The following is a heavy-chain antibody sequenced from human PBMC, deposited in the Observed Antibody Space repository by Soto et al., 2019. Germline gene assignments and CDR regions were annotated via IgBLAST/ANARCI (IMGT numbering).Heavy chain of an antibody. CDR1: GYTFTSYD. CDR3: ARGPVLDPAMHYYYHGMDV. D-gene: IGHD2-2*01. J-gene: IGHJ6*02. V-gene: IGHV1-8*01. Sequence: QVQLVQSGAEVKKPGASVKVSCKASGYTFTSYDINWVRQATGQGLEWMGWMNPNSGNTGYAQKFQGRGTMTRNTAIITAYLELSRLISEDTAVYYCARGPVLDPAMHYYYHGMDVWGQGTTVTVSS. CDR2: MNPNSGNT.